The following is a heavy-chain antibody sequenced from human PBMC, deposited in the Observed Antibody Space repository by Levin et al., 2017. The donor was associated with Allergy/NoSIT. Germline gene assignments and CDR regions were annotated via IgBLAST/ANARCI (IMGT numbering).Heavy chain of an antibody. CDR2: ISSSSSYI. V-gene: IGHV3-21*01. J-gene: IGHJ4*02. CDR3: SRDLSFGNHQVFDC. CDR1: GFTFRSYS. Sequence: PGGSLRLSCAASGFTFRSYSMNWVRQAPGKGLEWVSTISSSSSYIYYAESVKGRFTISSDNAKNSVYLQMSSLRAEDTAVYYCSRDLSFGNHQVFDCWGQGTLVTVSS. D-gene: IGHD1-14*01.